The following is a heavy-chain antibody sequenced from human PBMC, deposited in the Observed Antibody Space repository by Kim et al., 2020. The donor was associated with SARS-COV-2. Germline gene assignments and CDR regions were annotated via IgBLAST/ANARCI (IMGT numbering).Heavy chain of an antibody. Sequence: VKGRFTICRDNSKNTLYLQMNSLRAEDTAVYYCAKDRVVAKTYYYYGMDVWGQGTTVTVSS. CDR3: AKDRVVAKTYYYYGMDV. J-gene: IGHJ6*02. D-gene: IGHD5-12*01. V-gene: IGHV3-33*06.